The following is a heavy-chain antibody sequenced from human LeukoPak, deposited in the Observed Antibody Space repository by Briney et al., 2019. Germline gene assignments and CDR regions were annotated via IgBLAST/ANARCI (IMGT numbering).Heavy chain of an antibody. CDR3: AKVRGGGGYCSSTSCIPSEYFQH. D-gene: IGHD2-2*01. CDR2: IYSGGST. J-gene: IGHJ1*01. V-gene: IGHV3-53*01. CDR1: GFTVSSNY. Sequence: GGSLRLSCAASGFTVSSNYMSWVRQAPGKGLEWVSVIYSGGSTYYAGSVKGRFTISRDNSKNTLYLQMNSLRAEDTAVYYCAKVRGGGGYCSSTSCIPSEYFQHWGQGTLVTVSS.